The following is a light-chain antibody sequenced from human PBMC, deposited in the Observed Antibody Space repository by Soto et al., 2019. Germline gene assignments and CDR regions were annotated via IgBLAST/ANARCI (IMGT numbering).Light chain of an antibody. J-gene: IGKJ4*01. V-gene: IGKV4-1*01. Sequence: DIVMTQSPDSLDVSLGERATINCKSSQSVLYSSNNKNYLAWYQQKPGKAPKLLIYAASTLQSGVPSRFSGSGSGTEFTLTISSLQPEDFATYYCQQLNSYPLTFGGGTKVDIK. CDR2: AAS. CDR3: QQLNSYPLT. CDR1: QSVLYSSNNKNY.